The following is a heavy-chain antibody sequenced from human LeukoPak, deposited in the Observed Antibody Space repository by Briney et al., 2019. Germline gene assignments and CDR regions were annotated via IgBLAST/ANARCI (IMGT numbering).Heavy chain of an antibody. CDR3: ARANGGRYSSSWYFDP. J-gene: IGHJ5*02. CDR1: GGSISSSSYY. V-gene: IGHV4-39*01. D-gene: IGHD6-13*01. Sequence: SETLSLTCTVSGGSISSSSYYWGWIRQPPGKGLEWIGSIYYSGSTYYNPSLKSRVTISVDTSKNQFSLKLSSVTAADTAVYYCARANGGRYSSSWYFDPWGQGTLVTVSS. CDR2: IYYSGST.